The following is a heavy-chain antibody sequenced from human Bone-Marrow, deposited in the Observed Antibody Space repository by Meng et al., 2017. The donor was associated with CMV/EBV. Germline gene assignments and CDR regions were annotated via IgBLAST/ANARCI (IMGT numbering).Heavy chain of an antibody. CDR2: IIPIFGTA. J-gene: IGHJ4*02. Sequence: SVKVSCKASGGTFSSYAISWVRQAPGQGLEWMGGIIPIFGTANYAQKFQGRVTITTDESTSTAYMELSSLRSEDTAVYYCARGRRGNHCSSTSCLYYFDYWGQGTLVTVS. V-gene: IGHV1-69*05. D-gene: IGHD2-2*01. CDR1: GGTFSSYA. CDR3: ARGRRGNHCSSTSCLYYFDY.